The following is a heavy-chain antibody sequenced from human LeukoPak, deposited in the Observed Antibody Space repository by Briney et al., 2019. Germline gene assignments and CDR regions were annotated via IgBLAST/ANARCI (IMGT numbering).Heavy chain of an antibody. D-gene: IGHD2-21*02. CDR2: IKEDGSEK. J-gene: IGHJ6*02. V-gene: IGHV3-7*01. CDR1: GFTFSSYW. Sequence: PGGSLRLSCAASGFTFSSYWMSWVRQAPGKGLEWVANIKEDGSEKYYVDSVKGRFTISRDNAKNSLYLQMNSLRAEDTAVYYCARGIGLLFDYYYGMDVWGQGTTVTVSS. CDR3: ARGIGLLFDYYYGMDV.